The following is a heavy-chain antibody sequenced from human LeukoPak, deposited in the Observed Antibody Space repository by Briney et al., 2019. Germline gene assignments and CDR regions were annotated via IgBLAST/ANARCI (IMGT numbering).Heavy chain of an antibody. V-gene: IGHV3-7*01. CDR3: GRGGGSPAPYFCC. J-gene: IGHJ4*02. CDR1: GFTFGAYW. D-gene: IGHD2-15*01. CDR2: IKEDGSEK. Sequence: PGGSLRLSCGASGFTFGAYWMYWVRQAPGKGLEWVGCIKEDGSEKHYADSVKGRFTISRDNAKNSLFLQMNSLRVEDTAVYYRGRGGGSPAPYFCCWGQGTLATVS.